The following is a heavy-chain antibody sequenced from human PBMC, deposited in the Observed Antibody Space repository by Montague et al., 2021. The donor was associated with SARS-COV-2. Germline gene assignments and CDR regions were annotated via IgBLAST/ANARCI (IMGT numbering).Heavy chain of an antibody. V-gene: IGHV4-39*07. CDR2: IYYSGST. J-gene: IGHJ6*02. Sequence: SETLSLTCTVSGGSISSSSYYWGWIRQPPGKGLEWIGSIYYSGSTYYNPSLKSRVTISVDTSKNQFSLKLSSVTAADTAVYYCARLGRQQLVRLSGMDVWGQGNTVTVSS. D-gene: IGHD6-13*01. CDR3: ARLGRQQLVRLSGMDV. CDR1: GGSISSSSYY.